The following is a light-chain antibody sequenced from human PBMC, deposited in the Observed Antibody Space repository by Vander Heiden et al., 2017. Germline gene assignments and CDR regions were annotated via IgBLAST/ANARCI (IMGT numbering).Light chain of an antibody. CDR1: SLRSYY. Sequence: SSELTQDPAVSVALGQTVRITCQGDSLRSYYASWYQQKPGQAPVLGIYGKNNRPSGIPDRFSGSSSGNTASLTITGAQAEDEADYYCNSRDSSGNHYVFGTGTKV. CDR2: GKN. J-gene: IGLJ1*01. V-gene: IGLV3-19*01. CDR3: NSRDSSGNHYV.